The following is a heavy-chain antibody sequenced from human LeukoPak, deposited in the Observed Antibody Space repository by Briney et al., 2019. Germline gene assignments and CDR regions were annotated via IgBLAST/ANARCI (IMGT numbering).Heavy chain of an antibody. Sequence: SETLSLTCTVSGVSISSYYWSWIRQPPGKGLEWIGYIYYGGSTNYNPSLKSRVTISVDTSKNQLSLKLSSVTAADTAAYYCARSTIAAPHAFDIWGQGTMVTVSS. CDR1: GVSISSYY. D-gene: IGHD6-6*01. J-gene: IGHJ3*02. CDR2: IYYGGST. CDR3: ARSTIAAPHAFDI. V-gene: IGHV4-59*01.